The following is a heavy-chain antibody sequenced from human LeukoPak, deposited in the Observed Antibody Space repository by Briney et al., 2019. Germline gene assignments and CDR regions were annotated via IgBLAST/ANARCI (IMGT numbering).Heavy chain of an antibody. CDR1: GFTFSSYG. D-gene: IGHD3-10*01. Sequence: PGGSLRLSCAASGFTFSSYGMHWVRQAPGKGLEWVAFIRYDGSNKYYADSVKGRFTISRDNSKNTLYLQMNSLRAEDTAVYYCAKDSYYGSGSYYQLSDYWGQGTLVTVSS. V-gene: IGHV3-30*02. J-gene: IGHJ4*02. CDR2: IRYDGSNK. CDR3: AKDSYYGSGSYYQLSDY.